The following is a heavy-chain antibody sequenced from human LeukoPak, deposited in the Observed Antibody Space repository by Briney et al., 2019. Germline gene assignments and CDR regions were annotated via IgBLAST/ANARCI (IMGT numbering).Heavy chain of an antibody. Sequence: PSETLSLTCTVSGGSISSSSYYWGWIRQPPGKGLEWIGSIYYSGCTYYNPSLKSRVTISVDTSKNQFSLKLSSVTAADTAVYYCARDITGSFDYWGQGNLVTVSS. J-gene: IGHJ4*02. D-gene: IGHD1-14*01. V-gene: IGHV4-39*07. CDR1: GGSISSSSYY. CDR2: IYYSGCT. CDR3: ARDITGSFDY.